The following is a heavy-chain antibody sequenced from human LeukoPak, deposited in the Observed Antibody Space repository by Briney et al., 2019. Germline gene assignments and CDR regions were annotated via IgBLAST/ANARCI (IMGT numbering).Heavy chain of an antibody. D-gene: IGHD1-26*01. CDR3: ARGQWELAAFDI. Sequence: ASVKVSCKASGYTLTSYDINWVRQATGQGLEWMGWMNLNSGNTGYAQKFQGRVTMTRNTSISTAYMELSSLRSEDTAVYYCARGQWELAAFDIWGQGTMVTVSS. J-gene: IGHJ3*02. CDR1: GYTLTSYD. V-gene: IGHV1-8*01. CDR2: MNLNSGNT.